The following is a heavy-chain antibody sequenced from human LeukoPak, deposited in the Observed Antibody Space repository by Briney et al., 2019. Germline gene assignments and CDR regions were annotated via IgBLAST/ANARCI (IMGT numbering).Heavy chain of an antibody. CDR1: GFTFSSYA. CDR2: ISGSGGST. Sequence: QPGAPLRLSCAASGFTFSSYAMSWVRQAPGKGLEWVSAISGSGGSTYYADSVKGRFTISRDNSKNTLYLQMNSLRAEDTAVYYCAKDNRWVAVAGVFDYWGQGTLVTVSS. CDR3: AKDNRWVAVAGVFDY. J-gene: IGHJ4*02. V-gene: IGHV3-23*01. D-gene: IGHD6-19*01.